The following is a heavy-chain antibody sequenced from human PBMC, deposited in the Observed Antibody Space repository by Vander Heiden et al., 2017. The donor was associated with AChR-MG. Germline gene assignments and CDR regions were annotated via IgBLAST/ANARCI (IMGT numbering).Heavy chain of an antibody. CDR1: GFTFSSYW. Sequence: EVQLLESGGGLVQPGGSLRLSCAASGFTFSSYWMHWVRQAPGKGLVWVSRINSDGSSTSYADSVKGRFTISRDNAKNTLYLQMNSLRAEDTAVYYCARANRRGNGFWGYYYYGMDVWGQGTTVTVSS. J-gene: IGHJ6*02. D-gene: IGHD2-8*01. CDR3: ARANRRGNGFWGYYYYGMDV. CDR2: INSDGSST. V-gene: IGHV3-74*01.